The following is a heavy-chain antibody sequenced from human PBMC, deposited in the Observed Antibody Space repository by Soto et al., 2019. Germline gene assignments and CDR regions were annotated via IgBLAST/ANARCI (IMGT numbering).Heavy chain of an antibody. D-gene: IGHD3-22*01. CDR1: GFTFSRYA. V-gene: IGHV3-23*01. Sequence: GGSLSLSCAASGFTFSRYAMSWVRQAPGKGLEWVSAISGSGVSTYYADPVKGRFNISRDNSKNTLYLQMTSLRPEDTAVYYCAKSPGMYYYDSSGYYHYDYWGQGTLVTVSS. CDR3: AKSPGMYYYDSSGYYHYDY. CDR2: ISGSGVST. J-gene: IGHJ4*02.